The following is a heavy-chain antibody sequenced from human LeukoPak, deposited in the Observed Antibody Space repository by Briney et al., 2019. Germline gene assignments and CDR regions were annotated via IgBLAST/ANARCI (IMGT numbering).Heavy chain of an antibody. Sequence: ASVKVSRKASGYTFTGYYMHWVRQAPGQGLEWMGRINPNSGGTNYAQKFQGRVTMTRDTSISTVYMELSSLRSEDTAVYYCARDLDYGGNVFDPWGQGILVTVSS. V-gene: IGHV1-2*06. CDR3: ARDLDYGGNVFDP. D-gene: IGHD4-23*01. CDR2: INPNSGGT. CDR1: GYTFTGYY. J-gene: IGHJ5*02.